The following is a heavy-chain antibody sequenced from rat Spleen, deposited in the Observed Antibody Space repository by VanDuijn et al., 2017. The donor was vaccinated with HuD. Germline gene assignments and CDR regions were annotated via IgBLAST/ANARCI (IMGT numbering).Heavy chain of an antibody. D-gene: IGHD5-1*01. CDR2: IWGDGST. CDR1: GFSLTTYN. Sequence: QVQLKESGPSLVQPSQTLSLTCTVSGFSLTTYNVHWVRQPTGKGLEWMGGIWGDGSTNYNSALKSRLSISRDTSKSQVFLKMNSVQAEDTAVYFCARLGDHWGQGLMVTVSS. J-gene: IGHJ2*01. CDR3: ARLGDH. V-gene: IGHV2-30*01.